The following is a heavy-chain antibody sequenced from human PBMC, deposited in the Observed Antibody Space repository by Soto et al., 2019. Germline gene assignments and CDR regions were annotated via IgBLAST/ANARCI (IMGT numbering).Heavy chain of an antibody. D-gene: IGHD4-17*01. J-gene: IGHJ4*02. CDR3: ARDSGYGDPFDY. CDR1: GGYISSYY. CDR2: IFYSGNT. Sequence: QVQLQESGPGLVKPSETLSLTCTVSGGYISSYYWSWIRQPPGKGLEWIGYIFYSGNTNYNPSLRSRVTISVDTSKNQFSLKLSSVIAADTAVYYCARDSGYGDPFDYWGQGTLVTVSS. V-gene: IGHV4-59*01.